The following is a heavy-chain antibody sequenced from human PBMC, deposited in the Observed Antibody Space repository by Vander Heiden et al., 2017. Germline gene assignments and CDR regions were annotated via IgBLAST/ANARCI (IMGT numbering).Heavy chain of an antibody. CDR1: GFTFRSYG. J-gene: IGHJ4*02. V-gene: IGHV3-33*01. Sequence: QVQLVESGGGVVQPGRSLRLSCASSGFTFRSYGLHWVRQAPGKGLEWVAVIWYDGSNKYYADSVKGRFTISRDNSKNTLYLQMNSLRAEDTAVYYCARDGHIVVVTAIPSGYFDYWGQGTLVTVSS. CDR2: IWYDGSNK. CDR3: ARDGHIVVVTAIPSGYFDY. D-gene: IGHD2-21*02.